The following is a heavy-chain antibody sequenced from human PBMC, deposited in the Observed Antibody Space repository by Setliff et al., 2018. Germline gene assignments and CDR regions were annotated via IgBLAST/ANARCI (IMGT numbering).Heavy chain of an antibody. CDR3: AREGVDTRSSTDYRYYMDV. CDR2: IIPIFGTT. CDR1: GGTFKNYG. D-gene: IGHD5-18*01. Sequence: SVKVSCKASGGTFKNYGISWVRQAPGQGLELMGGIIPIFGTTNYAQKFQGRATIITDESTSTAYMELSSLRSEDTAVYYCAREGVDTRSSTDYRYYMDVWGKGTTVTFSS. V-gene: IGHV1-69*05. J-gene: IGHJ6*03.